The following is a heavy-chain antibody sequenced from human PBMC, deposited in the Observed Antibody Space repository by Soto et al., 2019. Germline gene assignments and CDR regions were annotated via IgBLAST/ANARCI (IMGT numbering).Heavy chain of an antibody. CDR2: IIPIFGTA. V-gene: IGHV1-69*01. D-gene: IGHD3-10*01. J-gene: IGHJ5*02. CDR1: GGTFSSYA. CDR3: AREDLVRGAMGGWFDP. Sequence: QVQLVQSGAEVKKPGSSVKVSCKASGGTFSSYAISWVRQAPGQGLEWMGGIIPIFGTANYAQKFQGRVTITADESTSTAYMELGSLRSEDTAVYYCAREDLVRGAMGGWFDPWGQGTLVTVSS.